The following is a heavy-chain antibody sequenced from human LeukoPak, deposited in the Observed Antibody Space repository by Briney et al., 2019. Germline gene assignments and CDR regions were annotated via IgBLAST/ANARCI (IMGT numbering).Heavy chain of an antibody. CDR1: GFTFSRYS. CDR2: ISADGGST. Sequence: TGGSLRLSCAASGFTFSRYSMNWVRQAPGKGLQWVSAISADGGSTYYADSVKGRFAISRDNSKNTLHLQMHTLGAEDTAVYYCAQGVTSTSIQPVFWGRGTLVTASS. J-gene: IGHJ2*01. CDR3: AQGVTSTSIQPVF. V-gene: IGHV3-23*01. D-gene: IGHD5-18*01.